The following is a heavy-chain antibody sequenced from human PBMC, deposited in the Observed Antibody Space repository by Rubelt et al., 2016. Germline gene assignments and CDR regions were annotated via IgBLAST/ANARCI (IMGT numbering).Heavy chain of an antibody. CDR3: ARRYSNGLYWFVDL. CDR1: GGSISSSSYY. Sequence: QQQLQESGPGLVKPSETLSLTCTVSGGSISSSSYYWGWIRQPPGKGLEWIGNIYYSGSTYYNPSLKSRVTISVDTSKNQFSLKLISVTAAETAVYYCARRYSNGLYWFVDLWGRGTLVTVSS. V-gene: IGHV4-39*01. J-gene: IGHJ2*01. CDR2: IYYSGST. D-gene: IGHD6-19*01.